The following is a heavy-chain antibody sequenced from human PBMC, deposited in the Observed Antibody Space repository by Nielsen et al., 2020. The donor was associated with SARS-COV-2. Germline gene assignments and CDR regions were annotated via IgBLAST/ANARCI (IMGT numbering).Heavy chain of an antibody. Sequence: ASVKVSCKASGFRFSNYGFSWVRQAPGQGLEWLGSISGYDGNTKYAQNLQGRVTMIIDTSTNTVYLDLASLRSDDTAVYYCARDRVTLLRGVYWFDPWGQGTLVTVSS. CDR2: ISGYDGNT. CDR3: ARDRVTLLRGVYWFDP. D-gene: IGHD3-10*01. V-gene: IGHV1-18*01. CDR1: GFRFSNYG. J-gene: IGHJ5*01.